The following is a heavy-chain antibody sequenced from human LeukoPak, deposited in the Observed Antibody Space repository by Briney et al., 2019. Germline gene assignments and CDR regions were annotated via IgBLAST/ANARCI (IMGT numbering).Heavy chain of an antibody. CDR2: IDWDDDK. V-gene: IGHV2-70*11. Sequence: SGPALVKPTQTLTLTCTFSGFSLSTSGMCVSWIRQPPGKALEWLARIDWDDDKYYSTSLKTRLTISKDTSKNQLVLTRTNMDPVDTDTYYCARMVRDYFDYWGQGTLVTVSS. D-gene: IGHD4-23*01. CDR3: ARMVRDYFDY. J-gene: IGHJ4*02. CDR1: GFSLSTSGMC.